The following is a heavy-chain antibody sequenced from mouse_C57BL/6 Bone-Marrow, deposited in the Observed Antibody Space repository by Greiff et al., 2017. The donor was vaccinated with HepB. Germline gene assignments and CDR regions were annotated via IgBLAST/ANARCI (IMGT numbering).Heavy chain of an antibody. CDR3: ARDNMFYGNHWYFDV. D-gene: IGHD2-1*01. CDR1: GFTFSSYA. Sequence: EVMLVESGGGLVKPGGSLKLSCAASGFTFSSYAMSWVRQTPEKRLEWVATISDGGSYTYYPDNVKGRFTISRDNAKNNLYLQMSHLKSEDTAMYYCARDNMFYGNHWYFDVWGTGTTVTVSS. J-gene: IGHJ1*03. CDR2: ISDGGSYT. V-gene: IGHV5-4*01.